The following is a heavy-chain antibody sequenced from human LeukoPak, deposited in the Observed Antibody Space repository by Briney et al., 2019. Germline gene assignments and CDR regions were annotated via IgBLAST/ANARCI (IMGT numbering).Heavy chain of an antibody. Sequence: ASVKVSCKAPGYTFTKYGMNWVRQAPGQGLEWMGWINTNTGNPTYAQDFTGRFVFSLDTSVSTAYLQISSLKAEDTAVYYCAKKYCSSASCYFDYWGQGTLVTVSS. V-gene: IGHV7-4-1*02. J-gene: IGHJ4*02. D-gene: IGHD2-2*01. CDR1: GYTFTKYG. CDR2: INTNTGNP. CDR3: AKKYCSSASCYFDY.